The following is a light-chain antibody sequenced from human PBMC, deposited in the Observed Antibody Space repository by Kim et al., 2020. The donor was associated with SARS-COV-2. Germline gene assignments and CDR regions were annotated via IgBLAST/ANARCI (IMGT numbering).Light chain of an antibody. V-gene: IGKV3D-15*01. Sequence: VSPGELATLSHRASQTVSSNLAWYQPKPGQAPRLLIYGASIRATGIPARFSSSGSGTEFTLPISSLQSEDFAVYYCQHDYDWPLTFGGGTKVDIK. J-gene: IGKJ4*01. CDR3: QHDYDWPLT. CDR1: QTVSSN. CDR2: GAS.